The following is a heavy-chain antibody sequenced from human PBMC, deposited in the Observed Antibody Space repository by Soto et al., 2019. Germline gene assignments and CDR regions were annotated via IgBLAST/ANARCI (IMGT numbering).Heavy chain of an antibody. V-gene: IGHV1-18*01. CDR2: ISAYNGNT. J-gene: IGHJ4*02. Sequence: ASVKVSCKASGYTFTIYGSIWVRQAPGQGLEWMGWISAYNGNTNYAQKLQGRVTMTTDTSTSTAYMELRSLRSDDTAVYYCARSGTAMVTDVPISYWGQGTLVTVSS. CDR1: GYTFTIYG. CDR3: ARSGTAMVTDVPISY. D-gene: IGHD5-18*01.